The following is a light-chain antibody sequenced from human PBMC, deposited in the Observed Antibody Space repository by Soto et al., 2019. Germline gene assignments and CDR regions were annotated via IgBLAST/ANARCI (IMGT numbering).Light chain of an antibody. CDR2: WAS. J-gene: IGKJ4*01. CDR3: QQSDNTPLT. CDR1: QSVFYSSNNNTY. Sequence: SPVSVVGSLGEGAPINCKSSQSVFYSSNNNTYLAWYQQKPRQPPKLLIYWASTRESGVPDRFSGSGSGTDFTLTISSLQAEDVAVYYCQQSDNTPLTFGGVTKV. V-gene: IGKV4-1*01.